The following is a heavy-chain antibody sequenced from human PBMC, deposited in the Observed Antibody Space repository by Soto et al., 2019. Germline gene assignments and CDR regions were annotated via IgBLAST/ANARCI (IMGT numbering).Heavy chain of an antibody. CDR1: GFTFSSYA. J-gene: IGHJ4*02. Sequence: GGSLRLSCAASGFTFSSYAMSWVRQAPGKGLEWVSAISGSGGSTYYADSVKGRFTISRDNSRNTLYLQMNSLRAEDTAVYYCAKDGIYCSGGSCYPHATYYFDYWGQGTLVTVSS. CDR2: ISGSGGST. V-gene: IGHV3-23*01. D-gene: IGHD2-15*01. CDR3: AKDGIYCSGGSCYPHATYYFDY.